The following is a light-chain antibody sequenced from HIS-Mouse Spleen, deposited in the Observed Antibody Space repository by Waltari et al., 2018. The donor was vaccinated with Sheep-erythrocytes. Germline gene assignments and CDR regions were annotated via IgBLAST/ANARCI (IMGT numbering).Light chain of an antibody. CDR1: SSDVGRYHH. V-gene: IGLV2-14*03. CDR2: DVS. J-gene: IGLJ1*01. CDR3: SSYTSSSTLV. Sequence: QSALTQPASVSGSPGQSITISCPRTSSDVGRYHHVSWYQQHPGKAPKLMIYDVSNRPSGVSNRFSGSKSGNTASLTISGLQAEDEADYYCSSYTSSSTLVFGTGTKVTVL.